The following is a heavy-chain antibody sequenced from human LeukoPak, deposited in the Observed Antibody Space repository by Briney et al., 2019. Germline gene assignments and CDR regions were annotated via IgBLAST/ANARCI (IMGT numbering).Heavy chain of an antibody. CDR2: INHSGST. Sequence: SETLSLTCAVYGGSFSGYYWSWIRQPPGKGLEWIGEINHSGSTNYNPSLKSRVTISVDTSKNQFSLKLSSVTAADTAVYYCARRRSIAARSFDYWGQGTLVTVSS. J-gene: IGHJ4*02. V-gene: IGHV4-34*01. D-gene: IGHD6-6*01. CDR3: ARRRSIAARSFDY. CDR1: GGSFSGYY.